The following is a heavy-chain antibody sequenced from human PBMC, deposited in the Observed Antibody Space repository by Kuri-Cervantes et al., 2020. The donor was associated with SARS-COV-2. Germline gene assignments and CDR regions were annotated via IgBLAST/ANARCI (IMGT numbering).Heavy chain of an antibody. CDR1: GFTFDDYA. D-gene: IGHD1-26*01. J-gene: IGHJ5*02. V-gene: IGHV3-9*01. CDR2: ISWNSGSI. CDR3: AKGSSGSYEWFDP. Sequence: GGSLRLSCAASGFTFDDYAMHWVRQAPGKGLEWVSGISWNSGSIGYADSVKGRFTISRDNSKNSLYLQMNSLRTEDTALYYCAKGSSGSYEWFDPWGQGTLVTVSS.